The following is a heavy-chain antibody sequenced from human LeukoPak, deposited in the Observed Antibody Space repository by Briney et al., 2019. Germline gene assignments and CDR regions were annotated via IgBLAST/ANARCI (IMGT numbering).Heavy chain of an antibody. CDR1: GGSFSGYY. J-gene: IGHJ4*02. CDR3: ARGREDIVVVPAAPFDY. Sequence: SETLSLTCAVYGGSFSGYYWSWIRQPSGKGLEWIGEINHSGSTNYNPSLKSRVTISVDTSKNQFSLKLSSVTAADTAVYYCARGREDIVVVPAAPFDYWGQGTLVTVSS. CDR2: INHSGST. V-gene: IGHV4-34*01. D-gene: IGHD2-2*01.